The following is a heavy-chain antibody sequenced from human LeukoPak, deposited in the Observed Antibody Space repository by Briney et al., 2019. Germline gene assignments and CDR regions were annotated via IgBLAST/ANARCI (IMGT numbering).Heavy chain of an antibody. J-gene: IGHJ4*02. Sequence: GGSLRLSCAVSRITLSNYGMSWVRQAPGKGLEGVSGISASGGSTYYAESVKGRFTISRDNSRNTVYLQMHSLRAEDTALYYCAKMGPILTYSDFDYWGQGTLVTVSS. CDR2: ISASGGST. CDR3: AKMGPILTYSDFDY. D-gene: IGHD4-11*01. V-gene: IGHV3-23*01. CDR1: RITLSNYG.